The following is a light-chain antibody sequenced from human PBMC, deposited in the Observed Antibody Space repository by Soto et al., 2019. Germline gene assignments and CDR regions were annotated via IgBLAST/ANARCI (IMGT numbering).Light chain of an antibody. CDR2: AAS. CDR3: QQTYNIPRT. J-gene: IGKJ1*01. V-gene: IGKV1-39*01. Sequence: DIQMTQSPSSLSAAVGDRVTITCRASQSITHYLNWYQQKPGRAPKLLIFAASSLQSGVPSRFGGSGSGTYFTPTISSLQPEDFATYYCQQTYNIPRTFGQGTKVEIK. CDR1: QSITHY.